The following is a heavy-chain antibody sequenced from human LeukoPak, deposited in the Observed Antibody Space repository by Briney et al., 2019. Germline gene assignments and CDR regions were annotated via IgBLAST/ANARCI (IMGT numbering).Heavy chain of an antibody. D-gene: IGHD3-10*01. V-gene: IGHV3-33*01. CDR3: ARDRNYYGSRYFGMDV. J-gene: IGHJ6*02. CDR1: GFTFSSHG. Sequence: GRSLRLSCAASGFTFSSHGIHWVRQAPGKGLEWVALIWYDGSNKYYADSVKGRFTISRDNSKSTLYLQMNSLRAEDTAVYYCARDRNYYGSRYFGMDVWGQGTTVTVSS. CDR2: IWYDGSNK.